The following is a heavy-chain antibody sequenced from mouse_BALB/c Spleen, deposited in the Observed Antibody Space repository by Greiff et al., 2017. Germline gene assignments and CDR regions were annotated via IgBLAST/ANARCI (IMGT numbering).Heavy chain of an antibody. CDR3: ARTTPMDY. Sequence: EVQLVESGAELVKPGASVKLSCTASGFNIKDTYMHWVKQRPEQGLEWIGRIDPANGNTKYDPKFQGKATITADTSSNTAYLQLSSLTFEDTAVYYCARTTPMDYWGQGTSVTVSS. CDR1: GFNIKDTY. CDR2: IDPANGNT. D-gene: IGHD5-5*01. V-gene: IGHV14-3*02. J-gene: IGHJ4*01.